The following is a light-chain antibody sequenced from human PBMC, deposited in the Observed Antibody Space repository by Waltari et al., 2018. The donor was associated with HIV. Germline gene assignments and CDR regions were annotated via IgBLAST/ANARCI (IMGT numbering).Light chain of an antibody. Sequence: SYELTQPPSVSVSPGQTARITCSGDALPKQYAYWYQQKPGQAPVLVIYKDSERPSGSPERVSGSSSGTTVTLTISGVQAEDEADYYCQSADSSGTLYVFGTGTKVTVL. CDR3: QSADSSGTLYV. J-gene: IGLJ1*01. V-gene: IGLV3-25*03. CDR2: KDS. CDR1: ALPKQY.